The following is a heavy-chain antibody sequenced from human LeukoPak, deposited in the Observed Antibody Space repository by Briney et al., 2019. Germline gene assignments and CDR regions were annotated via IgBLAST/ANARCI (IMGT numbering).Heavy chain of an antibody. J-gene: IGHJ5*02. D-gene: IGHD3-10*01. CDR2: MNPNSGNT. CDR3: ARAGKRITMVRGVVYGFDP. Sequence: ASVKVSCKASGYTFTSYDINWVRQATGQGLEWMGWMNPNSGNTGYAQKFQGRVTMTRNTSISTAYMELSSLRSEDTAVYYCARAGKRITMVRGVVYGFDPWGQGTLVTVSS. CDR1: GYTFTSYD. V-gene: IGHV1-8*01.